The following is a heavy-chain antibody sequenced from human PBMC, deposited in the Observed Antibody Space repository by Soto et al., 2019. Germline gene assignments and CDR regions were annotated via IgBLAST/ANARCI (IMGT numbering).Heavy chain of an antibody. CDR3: ARQSYRFLEWFHESRGMDV. D-gene: IGHD3-3*01. J-gene: IGHJ6*02. V-gene: IGHV4-34*01. CDR2: INHSGST. CDR1: GGSFSGYY. Sequence: SETLSLTCAVYGGSFSGYYWSWIRQPPGKGLEWIGEINHSGSTNYNPSLKSRVAISVDTSKNQFSLKLSSVTAADTAVYYCARQSYRFLEWFHESRGMDVWGQGTTVTVSS.